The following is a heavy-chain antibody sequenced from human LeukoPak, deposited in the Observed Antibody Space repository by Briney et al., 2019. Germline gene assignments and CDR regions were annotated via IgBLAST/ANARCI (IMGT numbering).Heavy chain of an antibody. D-gene: IGHD2-8*02. CDR1: GYSFSSYG. V-gene: IGHV1-18*01. CDR2: ISAYNGDT. Sequence: GASVKVSCKASGYSFSSYGIHWVRQAPGRGLEWVGWISAYNGDTNNTQKFQGRVTMTTDKFTSTAYMELRSLRSDDTAVYYCTRGRRYWFDYWGQGTPVTVSS. CDR3: TRGRRYWFDY. J-gene: IGHJ4*02.